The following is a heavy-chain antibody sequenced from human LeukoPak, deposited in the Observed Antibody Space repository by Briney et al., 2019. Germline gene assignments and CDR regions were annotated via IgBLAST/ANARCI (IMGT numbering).Heavy chain of an antibody. D-gene: IGHD4-23*01. CDR1: GGSISTVNYY. CDR3: VRGGNYGGPPGDY. Sequence: PSETLSLTCTISGGSISTVNYYWNWIRQPPGEGLQWIGYIYYTGSASYNPSLKSRLTMSVDTSKNQFSLKLTSVTAADTAVYYCVRGGNYGGPPGDYWGQGTLVTVSS. V-gene: IGHV4-30-4*01. CDR2: IYYTGSA. J-gene: IGHJ4*02.